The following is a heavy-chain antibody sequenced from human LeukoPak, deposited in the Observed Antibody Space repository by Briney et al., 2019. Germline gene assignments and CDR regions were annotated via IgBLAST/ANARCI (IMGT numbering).Heavy chain of an antibody. D-gene: IGHD7-27*01. CDR2: TYTDTSA. V-gene: IGHV3-66*02. CDR3: ARESWGPVGP. CDR1: GFIVSNNH. J-gene: IGHJ5*02. Sequence: GGSLRLSCAASGFIVSNNHMSWVREATGKGLEWVSLTYTDTSAYYADSVKGRFTISRDNSKNTLNLQMNSLRVEDTAVYYCARESWGPVGPWGQGTLVTVSS.